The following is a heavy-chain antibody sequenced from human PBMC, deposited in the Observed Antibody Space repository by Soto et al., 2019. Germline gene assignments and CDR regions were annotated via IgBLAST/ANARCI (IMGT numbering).Heavy chain of an antibody. J-gene: IGHJ6*02. CDR3: ARGVSSSWPYYYSMDV. CDR1: GGTFSSYA. CDR2: IIPIFGTA. D-gene: IGHD6-13*01. Sequence: ASVKVSCKASGGTFSSYAISWVRQAPGQGLEWMGGIIPIFGTANYAQKFQGRVTITADESTSTAYMELSSLRSEDTAVYYCARGVSSSWPYYYSMDVWGQGTTVTVSS. V-gene: IGHV1-69*13.